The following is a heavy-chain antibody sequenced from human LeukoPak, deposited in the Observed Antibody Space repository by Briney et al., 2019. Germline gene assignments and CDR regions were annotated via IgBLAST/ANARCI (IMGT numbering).Heavy chain of an antibody. CDR3: ARQSLNFYYYMAV. D-gene: IGHD5/OR15-5a*01. J-gene: IGHJ6*03. CDR1: GGSISSRSYY. V-gene: IGHV4-39*01. CDR2: MFFSGST. Sequence: KASETLSLTCTVSGGSISSRSYYWGWIRQPPGKGPEWIGSMFFSGSTSYNPSLKSRVTMSMDTSKNQFSLRLNSVTAADTAVYFCARQSLNFYYYMAVWGKGTTVTVSS.